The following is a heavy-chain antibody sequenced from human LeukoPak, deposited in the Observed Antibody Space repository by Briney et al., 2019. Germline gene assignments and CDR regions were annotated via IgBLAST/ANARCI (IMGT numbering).Heavy chain of an antibody. J-gene: IGHJ5*02. V-gene: IGHV4-4*07. Sequence: SETLSLTCTVSGGSISKQYWTWVRQSAGKGLEWIGRIYGDGTITYNPSLKSRVTMSVDTSKNQFSLRLTSVTAADTAMYYCTRDSRTTGEVKFDPWGQGILVTVSS. CDR2: IYGDGTI. D-gene: IGHD4-17*01. CDR3: TRDSRTTGEVKFDP. CDR1: GGSISKQY.